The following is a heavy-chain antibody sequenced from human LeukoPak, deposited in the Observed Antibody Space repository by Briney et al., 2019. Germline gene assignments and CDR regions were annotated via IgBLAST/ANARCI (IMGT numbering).Heavy chain of an antibody. J-gene: IGHJ4*02. Sequence: GGSLRLSCAASGFTFSSYAMSWVRQAPEKGLAWVSAISSSGGSTYYADSVKGRFTISRDNSKNTLYLQMNSLRAEDTAVYYCAKAAVGYSYGSTEAFDYWGQGTLVTVSS. D-gene: IGHD5-18*01. CDR1: GFTFSSYA. V-gene: IGHV3-23*01. CDR3: AKAAVGYSYGSTEAFDY. CDR2: ISSSGGST.